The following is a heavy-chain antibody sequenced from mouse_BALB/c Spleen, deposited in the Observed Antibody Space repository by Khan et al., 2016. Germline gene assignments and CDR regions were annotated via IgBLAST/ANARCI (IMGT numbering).Heavy chain of an antibody. CDR2: IYPGSGNT. V-gene: IGHV1-77*01. CDR3: ARSVYYGSYFDY. Sequence: VQLQESGAELARPGASVKLSCKASGYTFTDYYINWVKQRTGQGLEWIGEIYPGSGNTYYNEKFKGKATLTADKSSSTAYMQLSSLTSEDSADYCCARSVYYGSYFDYWGQGTTLTVSS. CDR1: GYTFTDYY. J-gene: IGHJ2*01. D-gene: IGHD2-2*01.